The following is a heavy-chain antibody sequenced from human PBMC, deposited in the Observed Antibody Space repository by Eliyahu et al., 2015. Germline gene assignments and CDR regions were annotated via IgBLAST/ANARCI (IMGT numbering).Heavy chain of an antibody. CDR1: GXXFXDYA. CDR3: AKVPRYCSSTSCFFDY. Sequence: EVQLVESGGGLVXPGRSLXLSCAASGXXFXDYAMHWXRQAPGKGLEWVSGISWNSGSIGYADSVKGRFTISRDNAKNSLYLQMNSLRAEDTALYYCAKVPRYCSSTSCFFDYWGQGTLVTVSS. V-gene: IGHV3-9*01. CDR2: ISWNSGSI. J-gene: IGHJ4*02. D-gene: IGHD2-2*01.